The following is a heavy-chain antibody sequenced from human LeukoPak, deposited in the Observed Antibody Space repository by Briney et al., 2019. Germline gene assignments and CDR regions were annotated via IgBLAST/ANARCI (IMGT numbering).Heavy chain of an antibody. V-gene: IGHV1-2*02. CDR1: GYTFTGYY. CDR2: INPNSGGT. CDR3: ATSWSESPRDAFDI. J-gene: IGHJ3*02. Sequence: GASVKVSCKASGYTFTGYYMHWVRQAPGQGLEWMGWINPNSGGTNYAQKFQGRVTMTRDTSISTAYMELSRLRSDDTAVYYCATSWSESPRDAFDIWGQGTMVTVSS.